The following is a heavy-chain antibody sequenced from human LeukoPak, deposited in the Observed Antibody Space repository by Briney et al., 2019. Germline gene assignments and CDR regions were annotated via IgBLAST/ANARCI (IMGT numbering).Heavy chain of an antibody. CDR1: GYTFTSYG. D-gene: IGHD6-19*01. V-gene: IGHV1-18*01. Sequence: ASVKVSCKASGYTFTSYGISWVRQAPGQGLEWMGWISPYNGNTDYAQKLQGRVTMATDTSTSTAYMELRSLRSDDTAVYYCAKGAHSSGWPGNWFDPWGQGTLVTVSS. J-gene: IGHJ5*02. CDR2: ISPYNGNT. CDR3: AKGAHSSGWPGNWFDP.